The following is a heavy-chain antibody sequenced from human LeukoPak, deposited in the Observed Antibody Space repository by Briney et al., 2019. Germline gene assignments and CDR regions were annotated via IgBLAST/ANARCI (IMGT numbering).Heavy chain of an antibody. CDR3: AKGAEEGVVITAVYYYYMDV. D-gene: IGHD3-22*01. CDR2: ISGSGGKT. J-gene: IGHJ6*03. CDR1: GFTFSSYA. V-gene: IGHV3-23*01. Sequence: GGSLRLSCAASGFTFSSYAMSWVRQAPGKGLEWGSGISGSGGKTYYADSVKGRFTISRDNFKSTLYLQMNSLRAEDTAVYYCAKGAEEGVVITAVYYYYMDVWGKGTTVTISS.